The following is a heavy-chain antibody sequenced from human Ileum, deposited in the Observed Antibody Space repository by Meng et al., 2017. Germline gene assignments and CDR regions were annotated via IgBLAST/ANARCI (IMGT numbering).Heavy chain of an antibody. CDR2: ISDSGRT. J-gene: IGHJ4*02. Sequence: VQWLECGGGLVRPGGSLGLSFVAFGFTFSNYALTWVRQAPGKGLEWVAGISDSGRTYYADSMKGRFTVSRDNSKNTLYLQINSLRDEDTAVYYCAKDYEYSVMSGWGQGTLVTVSS. V-gene: IGHV3-23*01. CDR1: GFTFSNYA. D-gene: IGHD5/OR15-5a*01. CDR3: AKDYEYSVMSG.